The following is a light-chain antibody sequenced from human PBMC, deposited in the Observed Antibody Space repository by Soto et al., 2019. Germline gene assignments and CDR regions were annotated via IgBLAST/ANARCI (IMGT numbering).Light chain of an antibody. Sequence: QSALTQPPSASGSPGQSVTISCTGTTTDIGVYDFVSWYQHHQGKAPRLITYEVVQRPSGVPDRFSGSKSGNTASLTVSGLQAADEADYFCKSYAGSNTYVFGSGTKLTVL. CDR2: EVV. CDR3: KSYAGSNTYV. V-gene: IGLV2-8*01. CDR1: TTDIGVYDF. J-gene: IGLJ1*01.